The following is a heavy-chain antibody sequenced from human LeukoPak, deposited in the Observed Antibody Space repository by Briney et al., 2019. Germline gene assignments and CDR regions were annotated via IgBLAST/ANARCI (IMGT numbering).Heavy chain of an antibody. D-gene: IGHD3-10*01. CDR3: ATTGALLWFGESSELDY. CDR1: GGTFSSYA. CDR2: IIPIFGTA. J-gene: IGHJ4*02. V-gene: IGHV1-69*06. Sequence: SVKVSCKASGGTFSSYAISWVRQAPGQGLEWMGGIIPIFGTANYAQKFQGRVTMTEDTSTDTAYMELSSLRSEDTAVYYCATTGALLWFGESSELDYWGQGTLVTVSS.